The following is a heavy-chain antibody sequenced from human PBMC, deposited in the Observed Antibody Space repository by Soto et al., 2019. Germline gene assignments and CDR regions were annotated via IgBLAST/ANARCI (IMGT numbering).Heavy chain of an antibody. V-gene: IGHV1-69*02. CDR3: ARGLGACSSTSCPKGYYYYMDV. CDR2: IIPILGIA. D-gene: IGHD2-2*01. Sequence: SVKVSCKASGGTFSRYTISWVRQAPGQGLEWMGRIIPILGIANYAQKFQGRVTITADKSTSTAYMELSSLRSEDTAVYYCARGLGACSSTSCPKGYYYYMDVWGKGTTVTVSS. J-gene: IGHJ6*03. CDR1: GGTFSRYT.